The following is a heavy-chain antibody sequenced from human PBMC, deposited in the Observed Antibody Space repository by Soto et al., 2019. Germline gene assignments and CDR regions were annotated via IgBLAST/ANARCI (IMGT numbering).Heavy chain of an antibody. Sequence: EVQLMESGGGLVQPGGSLRLSCAASGFTFSSYAMSWVRQAPGKGLEWVSVITGSGSTTYYADSVKGRFTISRDNSKNTLYLQINSLRAEDMAVYYCARRGGALGYWGQGTLVTVSS. CDR2: ITGSGSTT. CDR3: ARRGGALGY. CDR1: GFTFSSYA. V-gene: IGHV3-23*01. D-gene: IGHD3-16*01. J-gene: IGHJ4*02.